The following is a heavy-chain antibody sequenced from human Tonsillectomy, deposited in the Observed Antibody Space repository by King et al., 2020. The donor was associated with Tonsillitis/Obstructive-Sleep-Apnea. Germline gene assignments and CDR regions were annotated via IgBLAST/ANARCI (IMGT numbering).Heavy chain of an antibody. CDR1: GFTFDDYT. J-gene: IGHJ6*03. CDR2: ISWDGGST. V-gene: IGHV3-43*01. CDR3: AKDSIAAPGGYMDV. D-gene: IGHD6-6*01. Sequence: QLVESGGVLVHPGWSLRLSCAASGFTFDDYTMHWVRHAPGKGLECVSLISWDGGSTYYADSVKGRFTISIDNSKNSLYLQMNSLRTEDTALYYCAKDSIAAPGGYMDVWGKGTTVTVSS.